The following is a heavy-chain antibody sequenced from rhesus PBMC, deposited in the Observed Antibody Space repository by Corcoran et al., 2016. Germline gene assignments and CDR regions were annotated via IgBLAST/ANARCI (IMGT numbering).Heavy chain of an antibody. CDR1: GGSISSSY. CDR2: IYGGGSYP. V-gene: IGHV4-169*01. Sequence: QLQLQESGPGLVKPSETLSLTCAVYGGSISSSYWSWSRQAPGKGREWIGYIYGGGSYPGSNPSLQSRVTLSVDTSKNQLSLRLSSLTAADTAFYYCVLGGNYIGFDYWGQGVLVTVSS. D-gene: IGHD1-44*01. J-gene: IGHJ4*01. CDR3: VLGGNYIGFDY.